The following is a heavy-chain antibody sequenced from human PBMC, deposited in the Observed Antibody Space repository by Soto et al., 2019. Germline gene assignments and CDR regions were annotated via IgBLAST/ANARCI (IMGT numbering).Heavy chain of an antibody. CDR1: GFTFSDYY. CDR2: ISSSGSTI. Sequence: GGSLRLSCAASGFTFSDYYMSWIRQAPGKGLEWVSYISSSGSTIYYADSVKGRFTISRDNAKNSLYLQMNSLRAEDTAVYYCARDPNYDFWSGYYIRPTSDFDYWGQGTLVTVSS. D-gene: IGHD3-3*01. J-gene: IGHJ4*02. CDR3: ARDPNYDFWSGYYIRPTSDFDY. V-gene: IGHV3-11*01.